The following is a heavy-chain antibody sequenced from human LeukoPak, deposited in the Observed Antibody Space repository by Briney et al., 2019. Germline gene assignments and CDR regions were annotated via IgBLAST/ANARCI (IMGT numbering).Heavy chain of an antibody. D-gene: IGHD2-21*01. J-gene: IGHJ4*02. CDR3: ARSGPPWGLDL. V-gene: IGHV3-7*01. CDR2: IKEDGTEI. CDR1: GFTLSTHW. Sequence: GGSLRISCAASGFTLSTHWRNWVRQAPGKGLEWVANIKEDGTEIYYVDSVEGRFTVSRDNADNSLHLQMNSLRLEDTALYYCARSGPPWGLDLWGQGTPVTVSS.